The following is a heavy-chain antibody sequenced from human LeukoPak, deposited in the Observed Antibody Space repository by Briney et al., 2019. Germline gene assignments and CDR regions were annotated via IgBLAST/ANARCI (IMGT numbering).Heavy chain of an antibody. CDR2: ISSSGSTI. D-gene: IGHD3-10*01. CDR3: ARDYYYSSGSCDY. CDR1: GFTFSDYY. V-gene: IGHV3-11*01. Sequence: PGGSLRLSCAASGFTFSDYYMSWIRQAPGKGLEWVSYISSSGSTIYYADSVKGRFTISRDNAKNSLYLQMNGLRAEDTAVYYCARDYYYSSGSCDYWGQGTLVTVSS. J-gene: IGHJ4*02.